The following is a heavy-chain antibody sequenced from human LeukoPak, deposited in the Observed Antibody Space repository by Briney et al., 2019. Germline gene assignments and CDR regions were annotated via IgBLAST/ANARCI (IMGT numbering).Heavy chain of an antibody. J-gene: IGHJ4*02. CDR1: GGTFSSYA. CDR2: IIPIFGTA. V-gene: IGHV1-69*01. Sequence: SVKVSCKASGGTFSSYAISWVRQAPGQGLEWMGGIIPIFGTANYAQKFQGRVTITADESTSTAYMGLSSLRSEDTAVYYCASRYCSSTSCYPDFDYWGQGTLVTVSS. D-gene: IGHD2-2*01. CDR3: ASRYCSSTSCYPDFDY.